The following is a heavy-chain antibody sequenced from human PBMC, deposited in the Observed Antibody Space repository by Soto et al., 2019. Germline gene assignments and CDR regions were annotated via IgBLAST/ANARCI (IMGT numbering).Heavy chain of an antibody. D-gene: IGHD5-12*01. Sequence: XXTLSLTCTVSCGSINSSLWWSWVRQSPVKGLEWIGEXAQSGXIHSIQYLKSXXTISLDKXXNRFYLRLTSVTAADTAVYYCARNRYGGYDFDSWGQGSLVTVS. CDR2: XAQSGXI. V-gene: IGHV4-4*02. J-gene: IGHJ4*02. CDR1: CGSINSSLW. CDR3: ARNRYGGYDFDS.